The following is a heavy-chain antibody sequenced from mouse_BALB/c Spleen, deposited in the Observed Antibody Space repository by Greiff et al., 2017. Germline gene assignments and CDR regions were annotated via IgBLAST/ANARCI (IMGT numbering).Heavy chain of an antibody. CDR3: ARGGYDYGIFAY. J-gene: IGHJ3*01. D-gene: IGHD2-4*01. V-gene: IGHV2-9*02. CDR2: IWAGGST. CDR1: GFSLTSYG. Sequence: VQLQESGPGLVAPSQSLSITCTVPGFSLTSYGVHWVRQPPGKGLDWLGVIWAGGSTNYNSALMSRLSISKDNSKSQVFLKMNSLQTDDTAMYYCARGGYDYGIFAYWGQGTLVTVSA.